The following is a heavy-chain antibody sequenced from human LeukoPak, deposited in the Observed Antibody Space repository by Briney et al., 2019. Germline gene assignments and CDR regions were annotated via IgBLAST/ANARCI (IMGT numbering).Heavy chain of an antibody. J-gene: IGHJ5*02. D-gene: IGHD6-6*01. CDR3: ARVFTAARGLENWFDP. CDR1: GYTFTSYD. V-gene: IGHV1-8*03. Sequence: ASVKVSCKASGYTFTSYDIHWVRQATGQGLEWMGWMNPNSGNTGYAQKFQGRVTITRNTSISTAYMELSSLRSEDTAVYYCARVFTAARGLENWFDPWGQGTLVTVSS. CDR2: MNPNSGNT.